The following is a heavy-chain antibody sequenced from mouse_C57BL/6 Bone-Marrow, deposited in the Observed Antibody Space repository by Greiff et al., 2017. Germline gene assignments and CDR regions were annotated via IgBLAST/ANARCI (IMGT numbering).Heavy chain of an antibody. CDR3: ARLEFGGSCGDWYFDV. D-gene: IGHD1-1*01. J-gene: IGHJ1*03. CDR2: IYPRDGST. V-gene: IGHV1-85*01. CDR1: GYTFTSYD. Sequence: QVQLKESGPELVKPGASVKLSCKASGYTFTSYDINWVKQRPGQGLEWIGWIYPRDGSTKYNEKFKGKATLTVDTSSSTAYMELPSLTSEDSAVYFCARLEFGGSCGDWYFDVWGTGTTVTVSS.